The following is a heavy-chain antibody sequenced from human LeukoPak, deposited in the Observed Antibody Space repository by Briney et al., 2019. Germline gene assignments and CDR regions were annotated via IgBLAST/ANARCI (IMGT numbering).Heavy chain of an antibody. CDR3: ARDIVKSGYDFHLGY. D-gene: IGHD5-12*01. CDR1: GYTFTSYD. CDR2: INPNSGGA. Sequence: GPSVKVSCKASGYTFTSYDINWVRQATGQGLEWMGWINPNSGGAHHAQKFPGRVTMTRDTSISTAYMELSRLRSDDTAVYYCARDIVKSGYDFHLGYWGQGTLVTVSS. J-gene: IGHJ4*02. V-gene: IGHV1-2*02.